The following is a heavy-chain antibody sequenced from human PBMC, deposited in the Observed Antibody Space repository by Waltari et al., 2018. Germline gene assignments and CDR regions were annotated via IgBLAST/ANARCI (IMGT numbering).Heavy chain of an antibody. Sequence: AGLLQPSETLSLTCVVSGGSFSGYYWSWIRQPPGKGLEWIGEINHSGRTNYNPSLKSRVTISIDTSKIQFSLKLRSVTVADTAVYYCARANTIFGVIRTWYYMDVWGKGTPVTVSS. CDR2: INHSGRT. CDR3: ARANTIFGVIRTWYYMDV. D-gene: IGHD3-3*01. CDR1: GGSFSGYY. J-gene: IGHJ6*03. V-gene: IGHV4-34*01.